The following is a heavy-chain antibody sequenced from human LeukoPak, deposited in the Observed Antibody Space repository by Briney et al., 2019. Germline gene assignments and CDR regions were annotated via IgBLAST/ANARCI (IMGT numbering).Heavy chain of an antibody. CDR1: GFTFSSYW. CDR3: ARDWEGSTWGFDP. CDR2: IKQDGSEK. D-gene: IGHD6-13*01. J-gene: IGHJ5*02. V-gene: IGHV3-7*01. Sequence: PGGSLRLSCAASGFTFSSYWMSWVRQAPGKGLEWVANIKQDGSEKNYVDSVKGRFTISRDNAKNSLYLQMNSLRAEDTAVYYCARDWEGSTWGFDPWGQGTLVTVSS.